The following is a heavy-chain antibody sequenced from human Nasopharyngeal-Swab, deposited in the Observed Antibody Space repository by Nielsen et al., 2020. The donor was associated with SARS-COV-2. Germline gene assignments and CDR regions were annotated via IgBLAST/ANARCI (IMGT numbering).Heavy chain of an antibody. CDR1: GFRFSSYS. CDR3: TRDIGGRAAY. Sequence: GESLKISCVASGFRFSSYSMNWVRQAPGKGLEWVSSIYITSDYIYYADSVKGRFTISRDNARNTLYLQMNSLRPEDTAVYYCTRDIGGRAAYWGQGTLVTVSS. V-gene: IGHV3-21*01. D-gene: IGHD1-26*01. CDR2: IYITSDYI. J-gene: IGHJ4*02.